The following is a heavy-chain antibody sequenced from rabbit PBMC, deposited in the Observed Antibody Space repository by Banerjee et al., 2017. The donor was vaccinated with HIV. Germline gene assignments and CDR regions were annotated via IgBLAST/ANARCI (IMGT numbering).Heavy chain of an antibody. J-gene: IGHJ4*01. CDR3: ARNPHVGSTCL. CDR1: GFSFSSSYW. V-gene: IGHV1S40*01. Sequence: QSLEESGGDLVKPGASLTLTCTASGFSFSSSYWICWVRQAPGKGLEWIGCIHTGNGNTYYANWAKGRFTISKTSSTTVTLQMTSLTAADTATYFCARNPHVGSTCLWGPGTLVTVS. D-gene: IGHD4-2*01. CDR2: IHTGNGNT.